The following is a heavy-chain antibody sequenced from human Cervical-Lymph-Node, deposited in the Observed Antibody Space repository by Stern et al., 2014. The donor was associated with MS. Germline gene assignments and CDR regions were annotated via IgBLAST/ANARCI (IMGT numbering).Heavy chain of an antibody. CDR2: IIPIFGTA. CDR3: ASPVTLTVGAMDV. J-gene: IGHJ6*02. Sequence: QDQLVQSGAEVKKPGSSVKLSCKASGGTFSSYPIIWLRQAPGQGLEWMGGIIPIFGTANYAQKFQGRVTITADGSSSTAYMELSSLRSEDTAVYYCASPVTLTVGAMDVWGQGTTVTVSS. CDR1: GGTFSSYP. D-gene: IGHD4-17*01. V-gene: IGHV1-69*12.